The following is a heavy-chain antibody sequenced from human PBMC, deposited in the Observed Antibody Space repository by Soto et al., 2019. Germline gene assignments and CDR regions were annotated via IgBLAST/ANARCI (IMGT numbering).Heavy chain of an antibody. Sequence: GGSLRLSCAASGFTFSSYSMNWVRQAPGKGLEWVSYISSSSSTIYYADSVKGRFTISRDNAKNSLYLQMNSLRDEDTAVYYCARDPSDYDFWSGYGWFDPWGQGTLVTVSS. V-gene: IGHV3-48*02. J-gene: IGHJ5*02. CDR3: ARDPSDYDFWSGYGWFDP. D-gene: IGHD3-3*01. CDR2: ISSSSSTI. CDR1: GFTFSSYS.